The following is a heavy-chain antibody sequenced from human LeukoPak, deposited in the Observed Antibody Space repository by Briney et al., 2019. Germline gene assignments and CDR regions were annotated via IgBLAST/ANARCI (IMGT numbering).Heavy chain of an antibody. J-gene: IGHJ5*02. Sequence: SVKVSCKASGGTFSSYAISWVRQAPGQGLEWMGRIIPILGIANYAQKFQGRVTITADKSTSTAYMELSSLRTEDTAVYYCARXDDXGDYVIGNWFDPWGQGTLVTVSS. D-gene: IGHD4-17*01. CDR1: GGTFSSYA. CDR2: IIPILGIA. V-gene: IGHV1-69*04. CDR3: ARXDDXGDYVIGNWFDP.